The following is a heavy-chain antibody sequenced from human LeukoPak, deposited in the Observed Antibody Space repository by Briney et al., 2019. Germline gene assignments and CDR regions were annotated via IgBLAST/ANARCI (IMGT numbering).Heavy chain of an antibody. CDR1: GGSISSYY. CDR2: IYYSGST. Sequence: SETLSLTCIVSGGSISSYYWSWIRQPPGKGLEWIGYIYYSGSTNYNPSLKSRVTISVDTSKNQFSLKLSSVTAADTAVYYCARHRTFIAVAGPLVDWGQGTLVTVSS. J-gene: IGHJ4*02. CDR3: ARHRTFIAVAGPLVD. V-gene: IGHV4-59*08. D-gene: IGHD6-19*01.